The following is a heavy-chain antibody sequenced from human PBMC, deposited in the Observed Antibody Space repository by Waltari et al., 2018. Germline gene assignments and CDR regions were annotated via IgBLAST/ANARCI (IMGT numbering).Heavy chain of an antibody. CDR1: GYTFHIYV. V-gene: IGHV1-18*04. Sequence: QVQLVQSGGEVKKPGAPVQVSCKASGYTFHIYVISWVRQAPGPGLEWMGWISPYSGNTNYAQNLQGRVTMTTDTSTSTAYMELRSLRSDDTAVYYCARGGGYSGYDEFDYWGQGTLVTVSS. J-gene: IGHJ4*02. D-gene: IGHD5-12*01. CDR2: ISPYSGNT. CDR3: ARGGGYSGYDEFDY.